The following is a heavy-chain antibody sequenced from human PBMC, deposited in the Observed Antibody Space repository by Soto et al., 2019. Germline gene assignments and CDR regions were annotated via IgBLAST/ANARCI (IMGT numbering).Heavy chain of an antibody. V-gene: IGHV4-59*01. D-gene: IGHD5-18*01. CDR1: GGSISSYY. J-gene: IGHJ4*02. Sequence: SETLSLTCTVSGGSISSYYWSWIRQPPVNGLECIGYIYYIFSTNYNPSLKSRFTISVYTSKKQFCLKLSSFTAAYTAVYYCARVSGYSYGYGSFDYWGQGTLVTDS. CDR3: ARVSGYSYGYGSFDY. CDR2: IYYIFST.